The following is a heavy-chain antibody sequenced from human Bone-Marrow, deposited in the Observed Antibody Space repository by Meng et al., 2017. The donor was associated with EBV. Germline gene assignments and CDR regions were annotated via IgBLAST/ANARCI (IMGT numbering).Heavy chain of an antibody. J-gene: IGHJ4*02. Sequence: QQWRGHAPWQLHHSEPLSLTCTVSGASIRRFDYWAWLRPPPGRGLEWIGIVHYSGTTYYSPAFKSRITVSVDTSKNQFSLRLTSVTAADTALYYCARPFPSIVSPRLDPFGDWGQGTLVTVSS. CDR3: ARPFPSIVSPRLDPFGD. D-gene: IGHD5/OR15-5a*01. CDR2: VHYSGTT. CDR1: GASIRRFDY. V-gene: IGHV4-39*01.